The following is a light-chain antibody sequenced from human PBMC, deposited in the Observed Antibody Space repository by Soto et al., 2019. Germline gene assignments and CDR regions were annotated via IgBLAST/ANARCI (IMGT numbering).Light chain of an antibody. CDR2: AAS. Sequence: EIVLTQSPGTLSLSPGERATLSCRASQSLSSSYVVWYQQKPGQAPRLLIYAASRRATGIPDRFSGSGSATEYTLTISRLEPEDCAVYYCQQQGTFGQGTKLEIK. J-gene: IGKJ2*01. CDR1: QSLSSSY. CDR3: QQQGT. V-gene: IGKV3-20*01.